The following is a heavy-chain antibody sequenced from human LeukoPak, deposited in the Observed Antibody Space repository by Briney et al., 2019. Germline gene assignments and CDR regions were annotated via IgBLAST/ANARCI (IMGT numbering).Heavy chain of an antibody. J-gene: IGHJ4*02. Sequence: GGSLRLSCAASGFTFSSYWMTWVRQAPGKGLERVAMIKQDGSEKYYVDSVKGRFTISRDNAKNSLYMQMNSLRAEDTAVYYCARDCSNSLCYADYWGQGTLVTVSS. CDR3: ARDCSNSLCYADY. CDR1: GFTFSSYW. V-gene: IGHV3-7*05. CDR2: IKQDGSEK. D-gene: IGHD2-8*01.